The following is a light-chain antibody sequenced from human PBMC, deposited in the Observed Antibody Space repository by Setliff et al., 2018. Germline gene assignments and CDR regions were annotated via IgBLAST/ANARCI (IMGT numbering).Light chain of an antibody. V-gene: IGLV2-8*01. Sequence: QSVLTQPPSASGSPGQSVAISCTGTSRDVGGFNFVSWYQQHPGKAPKLMIYEVSKWPSGVPDRFSGSKSGNTASLTVSGLQAEDEADYYCSSYAGSNNYVFGTGTKVTV. CDR3: SSYAGSNNYV. CDR2: EVS. CDR1: SRDVGGFNF. J-gene: IGLJ1*01.